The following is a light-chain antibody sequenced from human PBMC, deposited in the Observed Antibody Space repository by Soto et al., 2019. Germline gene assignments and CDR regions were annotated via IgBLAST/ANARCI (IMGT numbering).Light chain of an antibody. CDR3: QSYDITLLGLI. CDR2: GNT. CDR1: SSNIGTDYA. Sequence: QSVLTQPPSVSGAPGQRVTIPCIGSSSNIGTDYAVHWYQQFPGTAPKVLIYGNTNRPSGVPDRFSGSRSGTSASLAIAGLQNEDEADYYCQSYDITLLGLIFGVGTKLTVL. J-gene: IGLJ2*01. V-gene: IGLV1-40*01.